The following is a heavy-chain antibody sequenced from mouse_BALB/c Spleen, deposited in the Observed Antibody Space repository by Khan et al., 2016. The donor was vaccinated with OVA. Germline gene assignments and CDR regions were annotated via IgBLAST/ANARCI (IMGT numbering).Heavy chain of an antibody. J-gene: IGHJ2*01. V-gene: IGHV1-7*01. CDR2: ITPSSGYT. Sequence: VQLQQSGAELAKPGASVKMSCKASGYTFSTYWIHWVKLRPGQGLEWIGYITPSSGYTYYNQRFNDKAPLTADKSSRTAYMQLSSLTSEDSAVYYCARDRIDYWGQGTTLTVSS. CDR1: GYTFSTYW. CDR3: ARDRIDY.